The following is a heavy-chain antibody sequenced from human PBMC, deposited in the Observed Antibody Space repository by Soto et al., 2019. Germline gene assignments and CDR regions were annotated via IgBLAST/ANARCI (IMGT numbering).Heavy chain of an antibody. CDR1: GFTFSGSS. V-gene: IGHV3-73*02. CDR2: IRSKVNSYAT. J-gene: IGHJ4*02. CDR3: TRRGTDRWDSGIGY. D-gene: IGHD1-26*01. Sequence: EVQLVESGGGLVQSGGSLKLSRAASGFTFSGSSMHWVRQASGKGLEWVGRIRSKVNSYATAYAASVEGRFIISRDDSKNTTYLQMNSLKTEDTAVYYCTRRGTDRWDSGIGYWGQGTLVTVSS.